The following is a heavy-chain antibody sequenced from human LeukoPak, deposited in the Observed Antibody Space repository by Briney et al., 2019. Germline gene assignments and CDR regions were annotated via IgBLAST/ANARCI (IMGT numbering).Heavy chain of an antibody. CDR1: GFTFGSYE. J-gene: IGHJ4*02. V-gene: IGHV3-48*03. Sequence: GGSLRLSCAASGFTFGSYEMNWVRQAPGKGLEWDSYIGTIISTTYYADSVKGRFTVSRDDAKSSLYLQMSSLRAEDTAVYYCARNVYDLRGQWLVPGFDYWGQGTLVTVSS. CDR3: ARNVYDLRGQWLVPGFDY. CDR2: IGTIISTT. D-gene: IGHD6-19*01.